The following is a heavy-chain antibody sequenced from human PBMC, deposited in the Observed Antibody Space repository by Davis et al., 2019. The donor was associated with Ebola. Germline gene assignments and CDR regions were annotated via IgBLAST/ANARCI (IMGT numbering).Heavy chain of an antibody. D-gene: IGHD3-10*01. CDR3: ARQVYRSWLGKDY. CDR2: ISAYNGNT. Sequence: AASVQVSCKASDYTFTSYGISRVRQAPGQGLEWMGWISAYNGNTNYAQKLQGRVTMTIDTSTSTAYMELRSLRSDDTAVYYCARQVYRSWLGKDYWGQGTLVIVSS. J-gene: IGHJ4*02. CDR1: DYTFTSYG. V-gene: IGHV1-18*01.